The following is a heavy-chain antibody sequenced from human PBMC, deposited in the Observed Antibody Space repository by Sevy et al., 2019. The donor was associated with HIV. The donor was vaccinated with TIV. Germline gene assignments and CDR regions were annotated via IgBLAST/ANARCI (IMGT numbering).Heavy chain of an antibody. CDR3: ARDGWSKAHDY. V-gene: IGHV3-23*01. J-gene: IGHJ4*02. D-gene: IGHD2-8*02. CDR2: FCFGGGTI. CDR1: GFTFSKYA. Sequence: GGYLRLYCAASGFTFSKYAMSWVRQAPGKGLECVAAFCFGGGTIKYADSVKGRFTISRDNSKDTRYLQMNSLRAEDTAVYYCARDGWSKAHDYWGQGSLVTVSS.